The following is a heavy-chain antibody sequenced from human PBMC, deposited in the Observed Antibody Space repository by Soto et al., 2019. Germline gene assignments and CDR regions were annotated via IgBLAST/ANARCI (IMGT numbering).Heavy chain of an antibody. Sequence: PGGSLRLSCSSSGFTFSSYSMNWVRQSPGKGLEWVSSISSSSSYIYYADSVKGRFTISRDNAKNSLYLPMNSMRAEDTAVYYCARTYSDFWSGHNWFDPWGQGTLVTVSS. CDR2: ISSSSSYI. D-gene: IGHD3-3*01. CDR1: GFTFSSYS. J-gene: IGHJ5*02. CDR3: ARTYSDFWSGHNWFDP. V-gene: IGHV3-21*01.